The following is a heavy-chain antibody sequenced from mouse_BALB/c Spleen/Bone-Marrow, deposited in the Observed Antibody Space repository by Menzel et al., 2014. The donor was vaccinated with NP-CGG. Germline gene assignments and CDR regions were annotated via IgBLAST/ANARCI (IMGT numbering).Heavy chain of an antibody. D-gene: IGHD1-1*01. CDR3: ARRDGSTYYYAMDY. V-gene: IGHV1-80*01. Sequence: VQLQQSGAELVRPGSSVKISCKASGYAFSNYWMNWVKQRPGQGLVWIGQIYPGDGDTNYNGKFKGKATLTADKSSSTAYMQLSSLTSEDSAVYFCARRDGSTYYYAMDYWGQGTSVTVSS. CDR1: GYAFSNYW. J-gene: IGHJ4*01. CDR2: IYPGDGDT.